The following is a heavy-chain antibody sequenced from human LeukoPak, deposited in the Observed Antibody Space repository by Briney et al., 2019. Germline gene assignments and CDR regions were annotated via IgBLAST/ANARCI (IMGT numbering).Heavy chain of an antibody. CDR1: GGSFSGYY. D-gene: IGHD2-2*01. Sequence: PSETLSLTCAVYGGSFSGYYWSWIRQPPGKGLEWIGEINHSGSTNYNPSLKSRVTISVDTSKNQFSLKLSSVTAADTAVYYCATRYCSSTSCYPPHYYFDYWGQGTLATVSS. CDR3: ATRYCSSTSCYPPHYYFDY. J-gene: IGHJ4*02. CDR2: INHSGST. V-gene: IGHV4-34*01.